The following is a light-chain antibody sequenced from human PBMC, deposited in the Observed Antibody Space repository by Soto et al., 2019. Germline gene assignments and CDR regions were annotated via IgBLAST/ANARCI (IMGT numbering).Light chain of an antibody. J-gene: IGLJ1*01. CDR2: EVR. Sequence: QSVLTQPASVSGSPGQSITISCTGTSSDVGDYNYVSWYQQHPGKAPKLLIFEVRHRPSGVSNRLSGSKSANTASLTISGLQAEDEADYYCTSYTTSSTLYVFGTGTKVT. CDR3: TSYTTSSTLYV. V-gene: IGLV2-14*01. CDR1: SSDVGDYNY.